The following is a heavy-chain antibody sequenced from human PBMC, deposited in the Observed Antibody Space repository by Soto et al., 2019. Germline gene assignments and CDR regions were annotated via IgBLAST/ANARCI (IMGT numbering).Heavy chain of an antibody. CDR1: GGTFSSYA. Sequence: QVQLVQSGAEVKKPGSSVKVSCKASGGTFSSYAISWVRQAPGQGLEWMGGIIPIFGTANYAQKFQGRVTITADESTSTAYMELSCLRSEDTAVYYCARDRREYSSSYGYYYGMDVWGQGTTVTVSS. CDR2: IIPIFGTA. D-gene: IGHD6-6*01. V-gene: IGHV1-69*01. J-gene: IGHJ6*02. CDR3: ARDRREYSSSYGYYYGMDV.